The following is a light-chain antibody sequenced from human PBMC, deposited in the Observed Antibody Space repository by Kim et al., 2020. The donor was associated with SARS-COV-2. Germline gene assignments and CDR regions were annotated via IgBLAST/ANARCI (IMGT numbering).Light chain of an antibody. CDR1: QSVSSSY. J-gene: IGKJ1*01. CDR2: GAS. V-gene: IGKV3-20*01. Sequence: EIVLTQSPGTLSLSPGDRATLSCRASQSVSSSYLAWYQHKPGQAPRLLIYGASSRATGIPDRFSGSGSGTDFTLTISRLEPEDFAVYYCQQYGSSPPWTFGQGTKVDIK. CDR3: QQYGSSPPWT.